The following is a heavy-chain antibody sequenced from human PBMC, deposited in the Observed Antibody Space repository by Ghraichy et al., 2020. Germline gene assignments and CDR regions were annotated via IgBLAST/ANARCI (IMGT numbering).Heavy chain of an antibody. Sequence: SETLSLTCPVSGDSINYYYWTWIRQPPGKGLEWIGYSYYSETANYNPSLKSRVTISVDMSKNQFSLSVTSVTAADTAVYYCARASYSGTSAEYWGQGTLVTVSS. CDR3: ARASYSGTSAEY. D-gene: IGHD1-26*01. CDR2: SYYSETA. V-gene: IGHV4-59*01. CDR1: GDSINYYY. J-gene: IGHJ4*02.